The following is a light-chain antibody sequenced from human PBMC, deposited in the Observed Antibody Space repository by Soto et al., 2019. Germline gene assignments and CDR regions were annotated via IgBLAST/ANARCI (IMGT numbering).Light chain of an antibody. CDR2: EVS. Sequence: QSALTQPASVSGSPGQSITISCTGTSSDVGGYNYVSWYQQHPGKAPKLMIYEVSNRPRGVSNRFSGSKSGNTASLTISGLQAEDEADYYCSSYTSSSTPWVFGGGTKLTVL. CDR1: SSDVGGYNY. V-gene: IGLV2-14*01. CDR3: SSYTSSSTPWV. J-gene: IGLJ3*02.